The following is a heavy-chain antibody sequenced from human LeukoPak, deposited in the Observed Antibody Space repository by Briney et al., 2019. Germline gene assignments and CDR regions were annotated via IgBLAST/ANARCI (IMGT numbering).Heavy chain of an antibody. V-gene: IGHV3-53*01. J-gene: IGHJ4*02. Sequence: GGSLRLSCAASGFTVSSNYMSWVRQAPGKGLEWVSVIYAGGTTYYADSVKGRFTISRDNSKNTVYLQINSLSAEDTAIYYCARETLAGFDYWGQGTLVIVSS. D-gene: IGHD6-19*01. CDR1: GFTVSSNY. CDR3: ARETLAGFDY. CDR2: IYAGGTT.